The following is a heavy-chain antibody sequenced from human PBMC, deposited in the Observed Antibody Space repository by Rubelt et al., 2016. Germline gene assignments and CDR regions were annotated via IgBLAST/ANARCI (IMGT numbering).Heavy chain of an antibody. D-gene: IGHD6-19*01. CDR3: ARGRVVVAGPYNWFDP. CDR1: GGSISSSSYY. J-gene: IGHJ5*02. CDR2: IYYSGST. Sequence: QLQLQESGPGLVKPSETLSLTCTVSGGSISSSSYYWGWIRQPPGTGLEWIGSIYYSGSTYYNPSLQSRVTISVDTSKNQFSLNLSSVAAADTAVYYCARGRVVVAGPYNWFDPWGQGTLVTVSS. V-gene: IGHV4-39*07.